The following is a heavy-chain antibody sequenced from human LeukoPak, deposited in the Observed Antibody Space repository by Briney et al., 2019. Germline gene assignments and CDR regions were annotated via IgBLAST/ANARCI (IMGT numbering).Heavy chain of an antibody. CDR1: GFTVSNNY. D-gene: IGHD2-2*01. Sequence: GGSLRLSCAASGFTVSNNYMSWVRQAPGKGLECVSVIYSGGTTYYADSVKGRFTISRDNSKNTLYLQMNSLRAEDTAVYYCARDSSPDYYYGMDVWGQGTTVTVSS. V-gene: IGHV3-53*01. CDR3: ARDSSPDYYYGMDV. CDR2: IYSGGTT. J-gene: IGHJ6*02.